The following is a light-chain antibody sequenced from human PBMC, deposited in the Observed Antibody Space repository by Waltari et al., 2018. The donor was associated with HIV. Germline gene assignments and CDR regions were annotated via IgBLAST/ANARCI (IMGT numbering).Light chain of an antibody. CDR1: ASNIGRNT. CDR3: ATWDDGLSGWV. J-gene: IGLJ3*02. V-gene: IGLV1-44*01. Sequence: QSVVTQPPSASGTPGQGVSMSCSGSASNIGRNTVHWFQHLPQTAPKLLIYNNDERPSGVPDRFSASKTGTSASLDISGLQSEDEADYYCATWDDGLSGWVFGGGTKLTVL. CDR2: NND.